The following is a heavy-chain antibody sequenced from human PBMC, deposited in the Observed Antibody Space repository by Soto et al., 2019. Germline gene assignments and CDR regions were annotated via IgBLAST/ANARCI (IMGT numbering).Heavy chain of an antibody. CDR2: IYYSGST. J-gene: IGHJ4*02. V-gene: IGHV4-59*08. CDR3: ARHYCSSTSCYLEGYFDY. D-gene: IGHD2-2*01. Sequence: SETLSLTCTVSGGSISSYYWSWIRQPPGKGLEWIGYIYYSGSTNYNPSLKSRVTISVDTSKNQFSLKLSSVTAADTAVYYCARHYCSSTSCYLEGYFDYWGQGTLVTVSS. CDR1: GGSISSYY.